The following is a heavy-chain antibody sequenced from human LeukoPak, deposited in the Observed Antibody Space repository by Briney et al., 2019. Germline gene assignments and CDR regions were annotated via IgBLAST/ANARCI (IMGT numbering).Heavy chain of an antibody. V-gene: IGHV4-34*01. CDR1: GGSFSGYY. CDR2: INHSGST. J-gene: IGHJ6*02. D-gene: IGHD2-2*01. CDR3: ARGGRGVPAARYYYYYGMDV. Sequence: SETLSLTRAVYGGSFSGYYWSWIRQPPGKGLEWIGEINHSGSTNYNPSLKSRVTISVDTSKNQFSLTLSSVTAADTAVYYCARGGRGVPAARYYYYYGMDVWGQGTTVTVSS.